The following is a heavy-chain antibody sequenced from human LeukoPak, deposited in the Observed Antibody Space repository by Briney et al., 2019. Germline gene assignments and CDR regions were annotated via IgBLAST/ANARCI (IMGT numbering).Heavy chain of an antibody. J-gene: IGHJ4*02. CDR2: IGGSNGIT. CDR3: ARNENSGWGYFDY. Sequence: GGSLRLSCAASRFTFNSYAMSWVRQAPGKGLEWVSVIGGSNGITFYVGSVKGRFTISRDNSKDTLYLQMNSLRAGDTAVYYCARNENSGWGYFDYWGQGTLVTVSS. V-gene: IGHV3-23*01. CDR1: RFTFNSYA. D-gene: IGHD5-12*01.